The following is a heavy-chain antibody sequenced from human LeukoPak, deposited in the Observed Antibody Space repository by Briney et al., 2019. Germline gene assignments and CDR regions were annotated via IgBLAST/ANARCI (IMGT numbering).Heavy chain of an antibody. V-gene: IGHV3-48*01. CDR2: ISSTGSTR. Sequence: GGSLRLSCAASGFTFSSHNMNWVRQAPGWGLEWVSYISSTGSTRYYADSVKGRFTISRDNAKNSLYLQMNSLRAEDTALYYCARVGYTDTWYSSPPFDYWGQGTLVTVSS. J-gene: IGHJ4*02. D-gene: IGHD2-15*01. CDR1: GFTFSSHN. CDR3: ARVGYTDTWYSSPPFDY.